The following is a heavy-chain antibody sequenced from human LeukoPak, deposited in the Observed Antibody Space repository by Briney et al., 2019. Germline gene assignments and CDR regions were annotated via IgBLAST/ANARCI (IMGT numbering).Heavy chain of an antibody. CDR2: IYPADSDI. J-gene: IGHJ4*02. CDR3: ARRFYSSGWTYFDS. V-gene: IGHV5-51*01. CDR1: GYSINNYW. D-gene: IGHD6-19*01. Sequence: GESLQISCKGSGYSINNYWIGWVRQLPGKGLEWMGIIYPADSDIRYSPSFQGQVTISADKSISTAYLQWSSLKASDTAMYYCARRFYSSGWTYFDSWGQGTLVTVSS.